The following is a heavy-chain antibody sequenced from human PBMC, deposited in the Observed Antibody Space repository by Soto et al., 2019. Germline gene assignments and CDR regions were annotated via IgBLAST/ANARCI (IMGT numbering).Heavy chain of an antibody. J-gene: IGHJ6*02. Sequence: SETLSLTCTVSGGSISSYYWSWIRQPPGKELKWIGYIYYSGSTNYNPSLKSRVTISVDTSKNQFSLKLSSVTAADTAVYYCARTRITMVRGAAPYYYYYGMDVWGQGTTVTVSS. D-gene: IGHD3-10*01. V-gene: IGHV4-59*01. CDR1: GGSISSYY. CDR3: ARTRITMVRGAAPYYYYYGMDV. CDR2: IYYSGST.